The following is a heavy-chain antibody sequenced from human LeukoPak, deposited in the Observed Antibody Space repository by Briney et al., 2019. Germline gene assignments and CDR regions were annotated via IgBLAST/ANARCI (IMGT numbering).Heavy chain of an antibody. V-gene: IGHV3-7*01. J-gene: IGHJ4*02. CDR2: IKQDGSEK. CDR3: ARDFKYYYDSSGYHDY. D-gene: IGHD3-22*01. Sequence: GGSLRLSCAASGFTFSSYWMSWVRQAPGKGWNGVANIKQDGSEKYYVDSVKGRFTISRDNAKNSLYLQMNSLRAEDTAVYYCARDFKYYYDSSGYHDYWGQGTLVTVSS. CDR1: GFTFSSYW.